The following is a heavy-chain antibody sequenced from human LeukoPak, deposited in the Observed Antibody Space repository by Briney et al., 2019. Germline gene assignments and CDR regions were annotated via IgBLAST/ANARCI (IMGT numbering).Heavy chain of an antibody. V-gene: IGHV4-59*01. Sequence: SETLSLTCTVSGGSISPYYWSWIRQPPGKGLEWIGYFFYSGSTNYNPSLKSRVTISVDTSKNQFSPKLSSVTAADTAVYYCASSDGSGSYYYYFDYWGQGTLVTVSS. J-gene: IGHJ4*02. CDR1: GGSISPYY. D-gene: IGHD3-10*01. CDR3: ASSDGSGSYYYYFDY. CDR2: FFYSGST.